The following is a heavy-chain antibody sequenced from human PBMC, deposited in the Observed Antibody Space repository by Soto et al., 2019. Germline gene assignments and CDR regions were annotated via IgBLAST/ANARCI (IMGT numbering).Heavy chain of an antibody. CDR1: GDSVSSNSAA. Sequence: PSQTLSLTCAISGDSVSSNSAAWNWIRQSPSRGLEWLGRTYYRSKWYNDYAVSVKSRTTINPDTSKNQFSLQLNSVTPEDTAVYYCARELTEAVAGPYFDYWGQGTLVTVSS. D-gene: IGHD6-19*01. CDR2: TYYRSKWYN. CDR3: ARELTEAVAGPYFDY. V-gene: IGHV6-1*01. J-gene: IGHJ4*02.